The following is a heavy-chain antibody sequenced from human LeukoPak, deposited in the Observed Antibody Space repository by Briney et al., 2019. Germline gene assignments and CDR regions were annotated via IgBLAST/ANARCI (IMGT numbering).Heavy chain of an antibody. Sequence: PGGSLRLSCAASGFTFDNYAMNWVRQAPGKGLEGVSTSGTGSRIYYADSVKGRFIISRDNSKNTFYLQMNSLRAEDTALYHCAKDLDDILSGYWGMDVWGQGTTVTVSS. V-gene: IGHV3-23*01. CDR1: GFTFDNYA. D-gene: IGHD3-9*01. J-gene: IGHJ6*02. CDR3: AKDLDDILSGYWGMDV. CDR2: SGTGSRI.